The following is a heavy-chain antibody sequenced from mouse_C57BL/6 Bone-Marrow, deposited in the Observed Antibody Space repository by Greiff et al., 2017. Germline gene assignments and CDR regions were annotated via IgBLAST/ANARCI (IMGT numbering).Heavy chain of an antibody. CDR1: GFTFTDYY. CDR2: IRNKANGYTT. J-gene: IGHJ1*03. CDR3: ARYKYYGNCTPDWYFDV. D-gene: IGHD2-1*01. Sequence: EVKLVESGGGLVQPGGSLSLSCAASGFTFTDYYMSWVRQPPGKALEWLGFIRNKANGYTTEYSASVKGRFTISRDNSQSILYLQMNALRAEDSATYYCARYKYYGNCTPDWYFDVWGTGTTGTVSA. V-gene: IGHV7-3*01.